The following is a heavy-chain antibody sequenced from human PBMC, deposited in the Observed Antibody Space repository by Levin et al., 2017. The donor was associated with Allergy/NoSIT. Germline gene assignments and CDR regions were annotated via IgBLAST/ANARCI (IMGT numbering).Heavy chain of an antibody. Sequence: PSETLSLTCTVPGGSISSYYWSWIRQPPGKGLEWIGYNYNSGSTNYNPSLKSRVTISVDTSKNQFSLKLSSVTAADTAVYYCARFFSGSYLLVHAFDIWGQGTMVTVSS. J-gene: IGHJ3*02. CDR1: GGSISSYY. CDR3: ARFFSGSYLLVHAFDI. CDR2: NYNSGST. V-gene: IGHV4-59*08. D-gene: IGHD1-26*01.